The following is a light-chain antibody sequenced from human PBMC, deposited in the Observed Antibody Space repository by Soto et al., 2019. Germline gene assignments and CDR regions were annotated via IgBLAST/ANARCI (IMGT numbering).Light chain of an antibody. J-gene: IGLJ3*02. CDR2: DNP. Sequence: QSVLTQPPSVSAAPGQYVAISCSGSSSNIGSNFVSWYHHLPGAAPKLLISDNPNRPSGIPDRFSASESGTSATLGITGLQPGAEADDYCGRWYSSQSVWVFGGGTKLTVL. V-gene: IGLV1-51*01. CDR3: GRWYSSQSVWV. CDR1: SSNIGSNF.